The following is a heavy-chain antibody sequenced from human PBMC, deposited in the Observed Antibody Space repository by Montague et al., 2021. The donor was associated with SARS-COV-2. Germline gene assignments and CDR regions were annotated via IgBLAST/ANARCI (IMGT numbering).Heavy chain of an antibody. V-gene: IGHV4-39*02. CDR3: ARLKRYFDSSGYPSACDF. D-gene: IGHD3-22*01. Sequence: SETLSLTCTVSGGSITNNIDYWAWIRQPPGKGLEWIGSIYYTGNTYYNPSLKSRVTISVVTSKNHFTLKLTSVTAAETAVYYCARLKRYFDSSGYPSACDFWGQGTRFTVS. J-gene: IGHJ3*01. CDR1: GGSITNNIDY. CDR2: IYYTGNT.